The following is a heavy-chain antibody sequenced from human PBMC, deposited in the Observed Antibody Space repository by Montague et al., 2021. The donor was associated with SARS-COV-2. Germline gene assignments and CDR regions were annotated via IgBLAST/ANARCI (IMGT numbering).Heavy chain of an antibody. Sequence: SLSLSFSASGFPFSHAWMSWVRQAPGKGLEWVGRIKSKTDGGTTDYAAPVKGRFTISRDDSKNTLYLQMNSLKTEDTAVYYCTTEGDYGSGSVGLDYWGQGTLVTVSS. CDR3: TTEGDYGSGSVGLDY. J-gene: IGHJ4*02. V-gene: IGHV3-15*01. CDR1: GFPFSHAW. CDR2: IKSKTDGGTT. D-gene: IGHD3-10*01.